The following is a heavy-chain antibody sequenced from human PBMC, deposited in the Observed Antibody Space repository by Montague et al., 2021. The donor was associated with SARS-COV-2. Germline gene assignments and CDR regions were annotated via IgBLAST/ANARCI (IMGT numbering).Heavy chain of an antibody. D-gene: IGHD2-8*01. CDR1: GGSISGYY. Sequence: SETLSLTCTVSGGSISGYYWSWIRQPPGKGLEWIGYIYYSGSTKYNPXXXSRVTVSVDRSKNQASLKLSSVTAADTAVYYCARLLRSCTNGVCRTYYYYAMDVWGQGTTVTVSS. CDR3: ARLLRSCTNGVCRTYYYYAMDV. J-gene: IGHJ6*02. V-gene: IGHV4-59*01. CDR2: IYYSGST.